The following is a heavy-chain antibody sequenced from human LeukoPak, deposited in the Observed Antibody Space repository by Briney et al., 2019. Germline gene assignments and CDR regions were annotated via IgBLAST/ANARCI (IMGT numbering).Heavy chain of an antibody. CDR2: ISSSSSCI. J-gene: IGHJ4*02. CDR1: GFTFSSYS. Sequence: GGSLRLSCAASGFTFSSYSMDWVRQAPGKGLEWVSSISSSSSCIYYADSVKGRFTISRDNAKNSLYLQMNSLRAEDTAVYYRARDSPNYYYGSGSYYPYWGQGTLVTVSS. CDR3: ARDSPNYYYGSGSYYPY. V-gene: IGHV3-21*01. D-gene: IGHD3-10*01.